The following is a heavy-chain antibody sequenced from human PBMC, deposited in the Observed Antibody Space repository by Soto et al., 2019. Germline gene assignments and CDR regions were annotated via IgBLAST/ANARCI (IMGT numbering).Heavy chain of an antibody. CDR2: TSGSGGST. CDR1: GFTFSSYA. D-gene: IGHD4-17*01. CDR3: AKTDYGDSGLFDY. V-gene: IGHV3-23*01. J-gene: IGHJ4*02. Sequence: GSLRLSCAASGFTFSSYAMSWVRQAPGKGLEWVSATSGSGGSTYYADSVKGRFTISRDNSKNTLYLQMNSLRAEDTAVYYCAKTDYGDSGLFDYWGQGTLVTVSS.